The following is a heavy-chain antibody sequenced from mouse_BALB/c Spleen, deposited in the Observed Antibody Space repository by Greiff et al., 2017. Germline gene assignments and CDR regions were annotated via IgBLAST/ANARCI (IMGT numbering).Heavy chain of an antibody. CDR3: AREAETGPFAY. CDR2: SRNKANDYTT. J-gene: IGHJ3*01. D-gene: IGHD4-1*01. V-gene: IGHV7-1*02. Sequence: EVMLVESGGGLVQPGGSLRLSCATSGFTFSDFYMEWVRQPPGKRLEWIAASRNKANDYTTEYSASVKGRFIVSRDTSQSILYLQMNALRAEDTAIYYGAREAETGPFAYWGQGTLVTVSA. CDR1: GFTFSDFY.